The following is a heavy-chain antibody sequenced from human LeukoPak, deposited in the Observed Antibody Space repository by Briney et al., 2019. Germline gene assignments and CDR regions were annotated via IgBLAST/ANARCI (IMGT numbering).Heavy chain of an antibody. CDR2: INPSDSSA. J-gene: IGHJ3*02. CDR3: AGPGYRDAFDI. Sequence: ASVKVSCKASGYTFTSYRMHWVRQAPGQGLEWMGIINPSDSSATYAQKFQGRVTMTRDTSASTVYMELSSLRSEDTAVYYCAGPGYRDAFDIWGQGTMVTVSS. CDR1: GYTFTSYR. D-gene: IGHD3-16*02. V-gene: IGHV1-46*01.